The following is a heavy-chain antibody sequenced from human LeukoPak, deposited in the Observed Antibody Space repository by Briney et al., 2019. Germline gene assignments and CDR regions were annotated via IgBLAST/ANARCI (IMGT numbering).Heavy chain of an antibody. D-gene: IGHD2-2*01. Sequence: SETLSLTCTVSGGSISSGSYYWSWIRQPAGKGLEWIGRIYTSGSTNYNPSLKSRVTISVDTSKNQFSLKLSSVTAADTAVYYCARMVVVPAAILYYYYMDVWGKGTTVTVSS. CDR3: ARMVVVPAAILYYYYMDV. CDR2: IYTSGST. CDR1: GGSISSGSYY. J-gene: IGHJ6*03. V-gene: IGHV4-61*02.